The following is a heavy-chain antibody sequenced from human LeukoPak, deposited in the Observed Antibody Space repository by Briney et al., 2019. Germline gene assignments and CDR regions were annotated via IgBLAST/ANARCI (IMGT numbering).Heavy chain of an antibody. Sequence: ASVKVSCKASGYTFTSYGFSWVRQAPGQGLEWMGWISAYNGNTKYAQKFQGRVTMTTDTSTSTSYMELRSLRFDDTAVYYCARDSYDSSGNYLDYWGQGTLVTVSS. CDR1: GYTFTSYG. D-gene: IGHD3-22*01. CDR3: ARDSYDSSGNYLDY. J-gene: IGHJ4*02. CDR2: ISAYNGNT. V-gene: IGHV1-18*01.